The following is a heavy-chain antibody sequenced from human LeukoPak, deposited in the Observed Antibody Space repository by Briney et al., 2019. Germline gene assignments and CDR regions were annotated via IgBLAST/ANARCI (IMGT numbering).Heavy chain of an antibody. CDR2: ISGSGGST. V-gene: IGHV3-23*01. CDR3: AKSQDDFWSGYPLFLDY. Sequence: PGGSLRLSCAASGFTFSSYAMSWVRQAPGKGLEWVSAISGSGGSTYYADSVKGRFTISRDNSKNTLYLQMSSLRAEDTAVYYCAKSQDDFWSGYPLFLDYWGQGTLVTVSS. D-gene: IGHD3-3*01. CDR1: GFTFSSYA. J-gene: IGHJ4*02.